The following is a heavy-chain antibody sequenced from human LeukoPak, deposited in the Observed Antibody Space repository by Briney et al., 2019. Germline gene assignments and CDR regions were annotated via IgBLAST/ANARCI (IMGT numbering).Heavy chain of an antibody. J-gene: IGHJ4*02. V-gene: IGHV4-31*03. CDR2: IYYSGST. CDR1: GGSISSGGYC. D-gene: IGHD3-10*01. Sequence: SETLSLTCTVSGGSISSGGYCWSWIRQHPGKGLEWIGYIYYSGSTYYNPSLKSRVTISVDTSKNQFSLKLSSVTAADTAVYYCAAGSDNSLFDYWGQGTLVTVSS. CDR3: AAGSDNSLFDY.